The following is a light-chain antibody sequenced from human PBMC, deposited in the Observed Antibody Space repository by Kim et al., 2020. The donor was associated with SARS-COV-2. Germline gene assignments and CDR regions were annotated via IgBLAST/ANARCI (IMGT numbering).Light chain of an antibody. V-gene: IGKV3-20*01. CDR1: RSVGSNY. CDR3: HQYGDSPDT. J-gene: IGKJ2*01. CDR2: GAS. Sequence: LSPGERAPLSCRASRSVGSNYLAWYQQKPGQAPRLVMYGASSRATDIPDRFSGSGSGTDFTLTINRLEPEDFAVYYCHQYGDSPDTFGQGTKLEI.